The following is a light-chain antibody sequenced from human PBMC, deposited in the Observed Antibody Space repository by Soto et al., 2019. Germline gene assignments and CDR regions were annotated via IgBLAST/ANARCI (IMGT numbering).Light chain of an antibody. V-gene: IGLV6-57*03. CDR2: EDN. CDR1: SGNIATDY. J-gene: IGLJ3*02. Sequence: NFMLTQPHSVSESPGKTVTISCTRSSGNIATDYAQWYRKRPGSAPTTVIYEDNRRPSGVPDRFSGSIDSSSNSASLTISGLKTEDEADYYCHSYDSNTWVFGGGTKLTVL. CDR3: HSYDSNTWV.